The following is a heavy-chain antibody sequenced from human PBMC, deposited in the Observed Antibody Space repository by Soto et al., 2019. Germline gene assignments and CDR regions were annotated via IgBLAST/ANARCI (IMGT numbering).Heavy chain of an antibody. CDR2: IDWDDDK. V-gene: IGHV2-70*01. Sequence: SGPTLVNPTQTLTLTCTFSGFSLSTSGMCVSWIRQPPGKALEWLALIDWDDDKYYSTSLKTRLTISKDTSKNQVVLTMTNMDPVDTATYFRSRAIPVWSDFPGYYFDYWGQGTLVTVSS. J-gene: IGHJ4*02. CDR1: GFSLSTSGMC. CDR3: SRAIPVWSDFPGYYFDY. D-gene: IGHD5-18*01.